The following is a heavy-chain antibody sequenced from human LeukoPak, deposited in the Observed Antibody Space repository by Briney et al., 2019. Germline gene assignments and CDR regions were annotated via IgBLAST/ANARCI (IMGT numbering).Heavy chain of an antibody. CDR1: GVAISSGDYY. V-gene: IGHV4-30-4*08. Sequence: SETLSLTCTVSGVAISSGDYYWSWIRQPPGKGLEWIGYIYYSGSTYYNPSLKSRISISVDTSKNQVSLKLTSVTAADTAVYYCARDTGYFGSGGFDQWGQGTLVTVSS. D-gene: IGHD3-10*01. J-gene: IGHJ4*02. CDR3: ARDTGYFGSGGFDQ. CDR2: IYYSGST.